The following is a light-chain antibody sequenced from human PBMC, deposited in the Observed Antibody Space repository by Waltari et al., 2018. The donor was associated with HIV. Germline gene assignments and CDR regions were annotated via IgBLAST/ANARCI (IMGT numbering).Light chain of an antibody. Sequence: QSALTQPASVPGSPGQSITISCTGTSSDVGGYNYVSWYQQHPGKAPKLIIYEVSNRPPGVSNRFSGSKSGNTASLTISGLQAEDEADYYCSSYTSSSTLYVVFGGGTKLTVL. CDR2: EVS. CDR1: SSDVGGYNY. CDR3: SSYTSSSTLYVV. V-gene: IGLV2-14*01. J-gene: IGLJ2*01.